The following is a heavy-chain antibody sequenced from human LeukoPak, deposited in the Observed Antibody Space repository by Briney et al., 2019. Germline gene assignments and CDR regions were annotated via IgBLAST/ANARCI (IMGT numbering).Heavy chain of an antibody. J-gene: IGHJ4*02. V-gene: IGHV4-38-2*02. CDR1: GYSISSGYY. Sequence: SETLSLTCTVSGYSISSGYYWGWIRQPPGKGLEWIGSIYHSGSTYYNPSLKSRVTISVDTSKNQFSLKLSSVTAADTAVYYCARAMVRGVSSVYWGQGTLVTVSS. D-gene: IGHD3-10*01. CDR2: IYHSGST. CDR3: ARAMVRGVSSVY.